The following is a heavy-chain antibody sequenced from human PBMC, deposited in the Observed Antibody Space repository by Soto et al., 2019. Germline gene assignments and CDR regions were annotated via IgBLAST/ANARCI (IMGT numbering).Heavy chain of an antibody. CDR2: IYYSGST. V-gene: IGHV4-30-4*01. Sequence: LCHRWSVAGGSSVGVDDCRSCIRQPPGKGLEWIGNIYYSGSTYYNPSLKSRVTISIDTSKNQFSLKLSSVTAADTAVYYCARVAIYGDYDWFDPWGQGTLVTVSS. CDR1: GGSSVGVDDC. CDR3: ARVAIYGDYDWFDP. D-gene: IGHD4-17*01. J-gene: IGHJ5*02.